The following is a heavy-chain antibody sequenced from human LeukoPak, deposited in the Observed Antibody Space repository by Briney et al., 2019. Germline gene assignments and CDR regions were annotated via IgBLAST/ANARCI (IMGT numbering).Heavy chain of an antibody. J-gene: IGHJ3*02. D-gene: IGHD3-9*01. CDR2: IIPILGIA. V-gene: IGHV1-69*04. CDR3: ASYPRLRYFDWLPDDAFDI. CDR1: GGTFSSYA. Sequence: ASVKVSCKASGGTFSSYAISWVRQAPGQGLEWMGRIIPILGIANYAQKFQGRVTITADKSTSTAYMELSSLRSEDTAVYYCASYPRLRYFDWLPDDAFDIWGQGTMVTVSS.